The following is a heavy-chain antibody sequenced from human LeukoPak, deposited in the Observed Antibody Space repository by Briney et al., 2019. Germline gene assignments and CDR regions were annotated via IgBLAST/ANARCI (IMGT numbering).Heavy chain of an antibody. J-gene: IGHJ5*02. Sequence: TGGSLRLFCAASGFTFSSYAMSWVRQAPGKGLEWVSAISGSGGSTYYADSVKGRFTISRDNSKNTLYLQMNSLRAEDTAVYYCAKVTRARYGSGSYSWFDPWGQGTLVTVSS. D-gene: IGHD3-10*01. V-gene: IGHV3-23*01. CDR1: GFTFSSYA. CDR3: AKVTRARYGSGSYSWFDP. CDR2: ISGSGGST.